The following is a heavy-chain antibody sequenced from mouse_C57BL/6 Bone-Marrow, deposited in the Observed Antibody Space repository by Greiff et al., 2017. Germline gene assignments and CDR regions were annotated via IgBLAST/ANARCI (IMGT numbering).Heavy chain of an antibody. CDR2: IDPADGET. CDR3: ARSLYAMDY. CDR1: GFNIKDYY. J-gene: IGHJ4*01. Sequence: VQLQQSGAELVKPGASVKLSCTASGFNIKDYYMHWVKQRTEQGLEWIGTIDPADGETKYAPKFTGKATMTADTSSNKAYMQLSRLTAEDTAVYCCARSLYAMDYWGQGTSVTVSS. V-gene: IGHV14-2*01.